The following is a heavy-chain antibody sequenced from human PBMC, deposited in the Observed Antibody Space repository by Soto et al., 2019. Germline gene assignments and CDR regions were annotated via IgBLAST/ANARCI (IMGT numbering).Heavy chain of an antibody. J-gene: IGHJ3*02. Sequence: TLSLTCTVSGGSISSGGYYWSWIRQHPGKGLEWIGYIYYSGSTYYNPSLKSRVTISVDTSKNQFSLKLSSVTAADTAVYYCARLPLRFLVRSAFVIWGQGTMVTVSS. D-gene: IGHD3-3*01. CDR1: GGSISSGGYY. CDR2: IYYSGST. CDR3: ARLPLRFLVRSAFVI. V-gene: IGHV4-31*03.